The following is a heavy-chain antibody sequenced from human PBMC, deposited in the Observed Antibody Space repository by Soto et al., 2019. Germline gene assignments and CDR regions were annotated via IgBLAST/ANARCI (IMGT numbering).Heavy chain of an antibody. CDR3: TSGTSGSSGHLY. J-gene: IGHJ4*02. CDR1: GGSISSYY. V-gene: IGHV4-59*08. CDR2: IYYSGST. D-gene: IGHD3-22*01. Sequence: SETLSLTCTVSGGSISSYYWSWIRQPPGKGLEWIGYIYYSGSTNYNPSLKSRVTISVDTSKNQFSLKLSSVTAADTAVYYCTSGTSGSSGHLYWGQGTLVTVSS.